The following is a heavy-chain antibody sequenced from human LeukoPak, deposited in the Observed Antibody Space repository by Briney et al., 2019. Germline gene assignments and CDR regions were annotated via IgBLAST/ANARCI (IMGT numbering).Heavy chain of an antibody. CDR3: TRAPSLSWFDP. V-gene: IGHV3-49*04. Sequence: GGSLRLSCTASGFTFGDYAMGWARQAPGKGLEWVGFIRSKTHGGTTEYAASVKGRFIISRDDSRSIAYLQMNSLKTEDTAVYYCTRAPSLSWFDPWGQGTLVTVSS. CDR2: IRSKTHGGTT. J-gene: IGHJ5*02. D-gene: IGHD3-10*01. CDR1: GFTFGDYA.